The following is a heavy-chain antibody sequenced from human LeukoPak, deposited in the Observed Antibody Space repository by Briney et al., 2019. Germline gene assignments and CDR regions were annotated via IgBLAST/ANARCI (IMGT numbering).Heavy chain of an antibody. Sequence: GGSLRLSCVASGFTFNKYSMNWVRQAPGKGLQWLSYISGTSRTIYYADSVKGRFAISRDNARNSLYLQMSSLRVEDTAVYYCAKDGWLESGRTPFYFDSWGQGTLVTVSS. V-gene: IGHV3-48*01. J-gene: IGHJ4*02. D-gene: IGHD3-10*01. CDR3: AKDGWLESGRTPFYFDS. CDR1: GFTFNKYS. CDR2: ISGTSRTI.